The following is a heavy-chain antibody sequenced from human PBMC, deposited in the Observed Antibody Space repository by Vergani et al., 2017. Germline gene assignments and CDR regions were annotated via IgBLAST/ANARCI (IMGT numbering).Heavy chain of an antibody. D-gene: IGHD2-2*01. CDR1: GYSISSGYY. V-gene: IGHV4-38-2*01. CDR3: ASSHCSSTSCYLTGYYFDY. J-gene: IGHJ4*02. CDR2: IYHSGST. Sequence: QVQLQESGPGLVKPSETLSLTCAVSGYSISSGYYWGWIRQPPGKGLEWIGSIYHSGSTYYNPSLKRRVTISVDTSKNQFSLKLSSVTVADTAVYYCASSHCSSTSCYLTGYYFDYWGQGTLVTVSS.